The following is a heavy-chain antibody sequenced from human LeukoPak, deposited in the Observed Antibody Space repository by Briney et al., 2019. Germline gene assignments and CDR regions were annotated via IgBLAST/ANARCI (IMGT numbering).Heavy chain of an antibody. V-gene: IGHV3-7*01. CDR3: ARDTARYYYDSSGYLNN. CDR2: IKQDGSEK. J-gene: IGHJ4*02. CDR1: GFTFSSYG. Sequence: GGSLRLSCAASGFTFSSYGMSWVRQAPGKGLEWVANIKQDGSEKYYVDSVKGRFTISRDNAKNSLYLQMNSLRAEDTAVYYCARDTARYYYDSSGYLNNWGQGTLVTVSS. D-gene: IGHD3-22*01.